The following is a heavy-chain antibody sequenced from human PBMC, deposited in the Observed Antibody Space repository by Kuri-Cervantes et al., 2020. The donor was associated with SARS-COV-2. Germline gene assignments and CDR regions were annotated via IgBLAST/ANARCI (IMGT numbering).Heavy chain of an antibody. CDR2: IYYSGST. Sequence: SETLSLTCTVSGGSISSSSYYWGWIRQPPGKGLEWIGSIYYSGSTYYSPSLKSRVTTSVDTSKNQFSLKLSSVTAADTAVYYCARDPSRGVRWSGYPNYFDYWGQGTLVTVSS. V-gene: IGHV4-39*07. D-gene: IGHD3-3*01. CDR3: ARDPSRGVRWSGYPNYFDY. J-gene: IGHJ4*02. CDR1: GGSISSSSYY.